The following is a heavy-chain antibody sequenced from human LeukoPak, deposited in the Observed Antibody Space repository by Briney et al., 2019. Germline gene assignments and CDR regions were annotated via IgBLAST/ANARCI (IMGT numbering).Heavy chain of an antibody. CDR2: IYTTWSL. D-gene: IGHD3-10*01. Sequence: PSETLPLTCTFSGGALSRSNYYWPWIRRPAGKGLEWLGRIYTTWSLLYRPCLKSRLNISVDIHTNHVSPKLTPVSAADTAVYYCARDRCITTARGVPSWFDPWGQGTLVTVSS. CDR3: ARDRCITTARGVPSWFDP. J-gene: IGHJ5*02. V-gene: IGHV4-61*02. CDR1: GGALSRSNYY.